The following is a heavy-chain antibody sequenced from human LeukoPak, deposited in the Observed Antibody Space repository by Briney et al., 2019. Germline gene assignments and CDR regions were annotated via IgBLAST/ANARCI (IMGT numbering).Heavy chain of an antibody. D-gene: IGHD2-2*01. V-gene: IGHV3-23*01. CDR3: AKTGGYQLLSAYYYYYGMDV. CDR2: ISGSGGST. Sequence: PGGSLRLSRAASGFTFSSYAMSWVRQAPGKGLEWVSAISGSGGSTYYADSVKGRFAISRDNSKNTLYLQMNSLRAEDTAVYYCAKTGGYQLLSAYYYYYGMDVWGQGTTVTVSS. J-gene: IGHJ6*02. CDR1: GFTFSSYA.